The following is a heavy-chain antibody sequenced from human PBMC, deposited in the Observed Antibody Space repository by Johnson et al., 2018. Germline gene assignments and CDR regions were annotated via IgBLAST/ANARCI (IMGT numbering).Heavy chain of an antibody. CDR3: SRAAYSSCWYFCAFDI. V-gene: IGHV3-20*04. CDR1: GFMFDDYG. Sequence: VQLAESGGGVVRPGGSLRLSCAASGFMFDDYGMSWVRQGPGKGLEWVSGINWNGGSTGYADSVKGRFTISRDNAKNSLYLQMNSLRAEVTALYYCSRAAYSSCWYFCAFDIWGQGTMVTVSS. D-gene: IGHD6-19*01. J-gene: IGHJ3*02. CDR2: INWNGGST.